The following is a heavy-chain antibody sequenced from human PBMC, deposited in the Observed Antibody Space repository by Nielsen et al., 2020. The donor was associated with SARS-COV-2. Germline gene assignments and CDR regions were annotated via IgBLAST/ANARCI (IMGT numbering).Heavy chain of an antibody. D-gene: IGHD3-10*01. J-gene: IGHJ4*02. V-gene: IGHV3-7*03. CDR3: ARFVYYGSGSFDY. Sequence: GGSLRLSCAASGFTFSSYWMSWVRQAPGKGLEWVANIKQDGSEKYYVDSVKGRFTISRDNAKNSLYLQMNSLRVEDTAVYYCARFVYYGSGSFDYWGQGTLVTVSS. CDR1: GFTFSSYW. CDR2: IKQDGSEK.